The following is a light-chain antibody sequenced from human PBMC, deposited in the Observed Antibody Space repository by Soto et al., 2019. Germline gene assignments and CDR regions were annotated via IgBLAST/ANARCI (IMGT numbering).Light chain of an antibody. CDR2: RNN. J-gene: IGLJ2*01. CDR1: SSNIGSNY. Sequence: QLVLTQPPSASGTPGLRVTISCSGSSSNIGSNYVFWYQHLPGTAPKLLIYRNNQRPSGVPDRFSGSKSGTSASLAISGLRSEDETDYYCAAWDDSLSGVVFGGGTKLTVL. V-gene: IGLV1-47*01. CDR3: AAWDDSLSGVV.